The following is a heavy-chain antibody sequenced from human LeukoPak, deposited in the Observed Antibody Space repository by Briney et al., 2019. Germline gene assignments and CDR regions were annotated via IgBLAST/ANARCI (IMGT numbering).Heavy chain of an antibody. V-gene: IGHV4-39*07. J-gene: IGHJ4*02. CDR2: INHSGST. CDR1: GGSVSSGSYY. D-gene: IGHD1-14*01. Sequence: MPSETLSLTCTVSGGSVSSGSYYWSWIRQPPGKGLEWIGEINHSGSTNYNPSLKSRVTISVDTSKNQFSLKLSSVTAADTAVYYCARGRRGRPPPYYFDYWGQGTLVTVSS. CDR3: ARGRRGRPPPYYFDY.